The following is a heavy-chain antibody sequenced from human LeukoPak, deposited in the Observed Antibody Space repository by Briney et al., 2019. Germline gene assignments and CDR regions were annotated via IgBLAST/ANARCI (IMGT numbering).Heavy chain of an antibody. CDR2: ISYDGSNK. J-gene: IGHJ4*02. CDR1: GFTLNTYA. CDR3: AREYGPGGSFDY. D-gene: IGHD3-10*01. Sequence: GGSLRLSCAASGFTLNTYAVHWVRQGPGKGLEWVALISYDGSNKYYADSVKGRFTISRDNSKNTQYLQMNSLRAEDTAVYYCAREYGPGGSFDYWGQGTLVTVSS. V-gene: IGHV3-30*14.